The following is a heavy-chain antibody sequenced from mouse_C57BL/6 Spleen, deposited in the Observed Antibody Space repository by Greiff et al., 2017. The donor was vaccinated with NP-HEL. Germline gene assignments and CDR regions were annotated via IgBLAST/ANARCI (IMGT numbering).Heavy chain of an antibody. CDR3: ARVGTTVHWYFDV. V-gene: IGHV1-53*01. J-gene: IGHJ1*03. D-gene: IGHD1-1*01. CDR2: INPSNGGT. Sequence: VQLQQPGTELVKPGASVKLSCKASGYTFTSYWMHWVKQRPGQGLEWIGNINPSNGGTNYNEKFKSKATLTVDKSSSTAYMQLSSLTSEDSAVYYCARVGTTVHWYFDVWGTGTTVTVSS. CDR1: GYTFTSYW.